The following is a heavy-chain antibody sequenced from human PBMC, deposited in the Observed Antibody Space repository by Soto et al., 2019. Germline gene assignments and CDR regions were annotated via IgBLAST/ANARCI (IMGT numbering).Heavy chain of an antibody. CDR3: EKHRVGGTFYTPLGF. D-gene: IGHD1-7*01. CDR1: GFNFDNYG. Sequence: PGGSLRLSCQASGFNFDNYGMHWVRQAPGKGLEWVAVITYDGSNKYYADSVKGRFTISRDNSKNTLSLHLNTLKPEDTAVYHCEKHRVGGTFYTPLGFWGQGTLVTVYS. V-gene: IGHV3-30*18. CDR2: ITYDGSNK. J-gene: IGHJ4*02.